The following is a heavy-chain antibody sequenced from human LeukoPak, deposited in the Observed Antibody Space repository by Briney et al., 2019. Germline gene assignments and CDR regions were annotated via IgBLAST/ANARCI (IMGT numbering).Heavy chain of an antibody. CDR3: ARWLVEGEFPFDY. V-gene: IGHV1-2*02. J-gene: IGHJ4*02. CDR2: INPNSGGT. CDR1: GYTLTGYY. D-gene: IGHD6-19*01. Sequence: ASVKVSCKASGYTLTGYYMHWVRQAPGQGLEWMGWINPNSGGTNYAQKFQGRVTMTRDTSISTAYMELSRLRSDDTAVYYCARWLVEGEFPFDYWGQGTLVTVSS.